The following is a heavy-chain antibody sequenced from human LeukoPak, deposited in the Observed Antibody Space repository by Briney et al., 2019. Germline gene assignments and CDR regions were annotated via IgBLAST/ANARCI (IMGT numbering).Heavy chain of an antibody. Sequence: GGSLRLSCAASSFTFSSYAMHWVRQAPGKGLEWVAVISYDGSDKFYADSVKGRFTIPRDNSKNTLYLQMSSLGAEDTAVYSCARGGIAAAGTYRYYFDYWGQGTLVTVSS. CDR3: ARGGIAAAGTYRYYFDY. CDR1: SFTFSSYA. CDR2: ISYDGSDK. V-gene: IGHV3-30*04. J-gene: IGHJ4*02. D-gene: IGHD6-13*01.